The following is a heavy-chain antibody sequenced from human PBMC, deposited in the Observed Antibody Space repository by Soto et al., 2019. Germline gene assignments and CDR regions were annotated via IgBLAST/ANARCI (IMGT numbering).Heavy chain of an antibody. CDR3: ARTGSSSWFWFDP. V-gene: IGHV1-3*01. CDR1: GYTFTSYA. Sequence: QVQLVQSGVEVKKPGASVKVSCKASGYTFTSYAIHWVRQAPGQRLEWMGWINAGNGNTKYSQKFQGRVTITRDTSASTDYMGLSSLRSGDTAVYYCARTGSSSWFWFDPWGQGTLVTVSS. J-gene: IGHJ5*02. D-gene: IGHD6-13*01. CDR2: INAGNGNT.